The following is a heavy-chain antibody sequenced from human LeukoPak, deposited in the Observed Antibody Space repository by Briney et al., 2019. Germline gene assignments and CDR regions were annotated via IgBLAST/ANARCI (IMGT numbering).Heavy chain of an antibody. V-gene: IGHV4-30-2*01. D-gene: IGHD1-26*01. CDR1: GGSISSGGYS. CDR3: ARTTPDTHYFDY. CDR2: IYHSGST. Sequence: PSQTLSLTCAVSGGSISSGGYSWSWIRLPPGKGLEWIGYIYHSGSTYYNPSLKSRVTISVDRSKNQFSLKLSSVTAADTAVYYCARTTPDTHYFDYWGQGTLVTVSS. J-gene: IGHJ4*02.